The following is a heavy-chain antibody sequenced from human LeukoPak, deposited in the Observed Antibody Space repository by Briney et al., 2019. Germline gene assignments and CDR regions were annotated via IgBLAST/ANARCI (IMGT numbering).Heavy chain of an antibody. Sequence: SETLSLTCTVSGGSISSGSYYWSWIRQPAGKGLEWIGRIYTSGSTNYNPSLKSRVTISVDTSKNQFSLKLSSVTAANTAVYYCARAVAAYYYYYYMDVWGKGTTVTVSS. CDR3: ARAVAAYYYYYYMDV. J-gene: IGHJ6*03. CDR1: GGSISSGSYY. D-gene: IGHD6-19*01. CDR2: IYTSGST. V-gene: IGHV4-61*02.